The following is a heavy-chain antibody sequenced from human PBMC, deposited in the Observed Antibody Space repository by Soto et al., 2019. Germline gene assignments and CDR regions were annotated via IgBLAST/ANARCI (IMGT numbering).Heavy chain of an antibody. Sequence: SETLSLTCTVSGGSISSGGYYWSWIRQHPGKGLEWIGYIYYSGSTYYNPSLKSRVTISVDASKNQFSLKLSSVTAADTAVYYCARHNYGSGSTYFDYWGQGTLVTVSS. D-gene: IGHD3-10*01. CDR3: ARHNYGSGSTYFDY. J-gene: IGHJ4*02. CDR2: IYYSGST. CDR1: GGSISSGGYY. V-gene: IGHV4-31*03.